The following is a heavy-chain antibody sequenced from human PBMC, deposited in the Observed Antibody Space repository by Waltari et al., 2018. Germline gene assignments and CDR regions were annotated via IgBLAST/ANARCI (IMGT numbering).Heavy chain of an antibody. D-gene: IGHD3-10*01. V-gene: IGHV3-7*01. Sequence: EVQLVESGGGLVQPGGSLRLSCVASGFTFGSHWMSWVRQAPETGLEWMGDIKQDGLQQYYVGSVKGRFTVSRDNHKNSLFLQMNSLRAEDTAVYYCARALPGEITVYDYWAQGALVTVSS. CDR1: GFTFGSHW. CDR3: ARALPGEITVYDY. CDR2: IKQDGLQQ. J-gene: IGHJ4*02.